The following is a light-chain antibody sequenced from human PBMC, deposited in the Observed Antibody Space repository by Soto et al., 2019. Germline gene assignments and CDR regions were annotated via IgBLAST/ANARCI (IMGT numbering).Light chain of an antibody. CDR3: LQDYNYPRT. J-gene: IGKJ1*01. V-gene: IGKV1-6*01. CDR2: AAS. CDR1: QGIRND. Sequence: AIQMTQSPSSLSASVGGRVTITCRASQGIRNDLGWYQQRPGKAPKLLIYAASSLQSGVPSRFSGSGSGTDFTLTISSLQPEDFATYYCLQDYNYPRTFGQGTKVEIK.